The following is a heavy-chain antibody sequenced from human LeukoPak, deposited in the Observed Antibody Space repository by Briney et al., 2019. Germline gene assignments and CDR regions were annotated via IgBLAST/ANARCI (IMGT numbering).Heavy chain of an antibody. Sequence: SETLSLTCTVSGGSISSYFWSWIRQPPGKGLEWIGSIYYTGSTTYNPSLKSRVTVSVDTSKNQFSLKLSSVTAADTAVYYCARHAPGYFDYWGQGALVTVSS. J-gene: IGHJ4*02. D-gene: IGHD3-10*01. CDR3: ARHAPGYFDY. V-gene: IGHV4-59*08. CDR2: IYYTGST. CDR1: GGSISSYF.